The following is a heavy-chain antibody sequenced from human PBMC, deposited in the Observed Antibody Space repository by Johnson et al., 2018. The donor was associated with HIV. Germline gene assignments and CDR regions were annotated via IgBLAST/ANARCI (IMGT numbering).Heavy chain of an antibody. Sequence: LVESGGGLVQPGGSLRLSCAASGFTFDDYAMHWVRQAPGKGLEWVSGISWNSGSIGYADSVKGRFTISRDNAKNSLYLQMNSLRAEDTAVYYCAKDLTPYSLYWDAFDSWGQGTMVTVSS. CDR2: ISWNSGSI. J-gene: IGHJ3*02. CDR3: AKDLTPYSLYWDAFDS. V-gene: IGHV3-9*01. CDR1: GFTFDDYA. D-gene: IGHD4-11*01.